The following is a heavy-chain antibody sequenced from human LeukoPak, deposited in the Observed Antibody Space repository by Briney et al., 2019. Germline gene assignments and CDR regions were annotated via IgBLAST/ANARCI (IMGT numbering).Heavy chain of an antibody. V-gene: IGHV3-7*01. Sequence: GGSLRLSCAASGFTFSGYWMSWVRQAPGKGLEWVANIKPDGSEKYYVESVKGRFTISRDNAKNSLDLQMNSLRTEDTAVYYCARGGWGGPYSMDVWGQGTTVTVSS. CDR3: ARGGWGGPYSMDV. J-gene: IGHJ6*02. D-gene: IGHD7-27*01. CDR1: GFTFSGYW. CDR2: IKPDGSEK.